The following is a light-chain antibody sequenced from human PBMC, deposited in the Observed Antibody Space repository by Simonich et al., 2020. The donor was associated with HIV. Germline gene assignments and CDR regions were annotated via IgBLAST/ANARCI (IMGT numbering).Light chain of an antibody. V-gene: IGKV4-1*01. J-gene: IGKJ2*01. Sequence: DIVMTQSPDSLAVSLGERATINCKSSQSVLYSSNNMNYLAWYQQKPGQPPKLRMYWASTRESGVPDRFSGSGSGTDFTLTISSLQAEDVAVYFCQQCHTHPHTFGQGTKLEIK. CDR1: QSVLYSSNNMNY. CDR2: WAS. CDR3: QQCHTHPHT.